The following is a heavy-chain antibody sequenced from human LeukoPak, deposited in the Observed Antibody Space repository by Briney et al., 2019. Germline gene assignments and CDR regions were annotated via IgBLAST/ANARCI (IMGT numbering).Heavy chain of an antibody. V-gene: IGHV3-11*01. CDR2: ISSGGTSI. Sequence: GGSLRLSCAASGFTFSGYYMSWIRQAPGKGLEWVSYISSGGTSIYYADSVKGRFTISRDNAKNSLYLQMNSLRAEDTAVYYCAKGGGHTSGWFDSWGQGSLVTVSS. CDR1: GFTFSGYY. D-gene: IGHD6-19*01. CDR3: AKGGGHTSGWFDS. J-gene: IGHJ5*01.